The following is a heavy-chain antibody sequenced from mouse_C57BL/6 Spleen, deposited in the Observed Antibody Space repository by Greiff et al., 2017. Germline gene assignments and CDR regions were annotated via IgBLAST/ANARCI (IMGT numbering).Heavy chain of an antibody. D-gene: IGHD1-1*01. J-gene: IGHJ2*01. CDR2: IYPRSGNT. V-gene: IGHV1-81*01. CDR1: GYTFTSYG. Sequence: VKLQESGAELARPGASVKMSCKASGYTFTSYGISWVKQRTGQGLEWIGEIYPRSGNTSYNEKFKGKATLTADKSSSTAYMELRSLTSEDAAVYFCARAGTTVVATGYFDYWGQGTTLTVSS. CDR3: ARAGTTVVATGYFDY.